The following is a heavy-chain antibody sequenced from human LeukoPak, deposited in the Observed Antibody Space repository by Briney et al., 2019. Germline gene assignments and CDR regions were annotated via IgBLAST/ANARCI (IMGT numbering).Heavy chain of an antibody. CDR3: ARVPWYSSGWYRLYGMDV. CDR1: GFTLSSYA. Sequence: GGSLRLSCAASGFTLSSYAMHWVRQAPGKGLEWVAVISYDGSNKYYADSVKGRFTISRDNSKNTLYLQMNSLRAEDTAVYYCARVPWYSSGWYRLYGMDVWGQGTTVTVSS. CDR2: ISYDGSNK. J-gene: IGHJ6*02. V-gene: IGHV3-30-3*01. D-gene: IGHD6-19*01.